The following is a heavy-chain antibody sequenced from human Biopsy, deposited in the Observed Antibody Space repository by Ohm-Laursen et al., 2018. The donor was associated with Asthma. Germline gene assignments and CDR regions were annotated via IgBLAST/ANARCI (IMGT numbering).Heavy chain of an antibody. CDR3: ARAVSSSSYWYFDL. CDR2: IYYSGRT. D-gene: IGHD6-6*01. V-gene: IGHV4-39*02. Sequence: PSQTLSLICIVSGDAMSTSGSYWGWIRQSPGKGLEWIGSIYYSGRTYYNPSLECRVTISADTSKNHFSLKVTSVTAADTAVYYCARAVSSSSYWYFDLWGRGDLVTVSS. CDR1: GDAMSTSGSY. J-gene: IGHJ2*01.